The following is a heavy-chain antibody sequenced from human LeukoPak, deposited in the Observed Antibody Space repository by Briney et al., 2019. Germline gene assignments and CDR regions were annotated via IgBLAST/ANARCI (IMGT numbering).Heavy chain of an antibody. D-gene: IGHD2/OR15-2a*01. Sequence: SEPLSLTCTVSGGAISTNGYYWGWIRQPPGKGLEWIGSLYHLGSTYYNASLKSRVTMSVDTSQNQFSLRLISVTAADTAVYCCAGLLSDKRGFGYWGQGTLVTVSS. CDR1: GGAISTNGYY. J-gene: IGHJ4*02. CDR3: AGLLSDKRGFGY. CDR2: LYHLGST. V-gene: IGHV4-39*01.